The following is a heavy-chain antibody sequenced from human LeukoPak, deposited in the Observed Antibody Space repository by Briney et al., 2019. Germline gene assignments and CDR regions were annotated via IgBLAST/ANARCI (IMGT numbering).Heavy chain of an antibody. V-gene: IGHV3-23*01. Sequence: PGGSLRLSCAASGFTFSSYGMSWVRQAPGKGLEWVSAISGSGGSTYYADSVKGRFTISRDNSKNSLYLQMNSLRAEDTAVYYCARDLRLLGYCSGGSCSDWAYWGQGTLVTVSS. CDR2: ISGSGGST. J-gene: IGHJ4*02. D-gene: IGHD2-15*01. CDR3: ARDLRLLGYCSGGSCSDWAY. CDR1: GFTFSSYG.